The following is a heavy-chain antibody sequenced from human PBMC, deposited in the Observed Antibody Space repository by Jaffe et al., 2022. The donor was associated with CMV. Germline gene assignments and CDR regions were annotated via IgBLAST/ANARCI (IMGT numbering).Heavy chain of an antibody. CDR2: INHSGST. Sequence: QVQLQQWGAGLLKPSETLSLTCAVYGGSFSGYYWSWIRQPPGKGLEWIGEINHSGSTNYNPSLKSRVTISVDTSKNQFSLKLSSVTAADTAVYYCARGIKNSSSRPLWGQGTLVTVSS. D-gene: IGHD6-13*01. CDR1: GGSFSGYY. J-gene: IGHJ4*02. V-gene: IGHV4-34*01. CDR3: ARGIKNSSSRPL.